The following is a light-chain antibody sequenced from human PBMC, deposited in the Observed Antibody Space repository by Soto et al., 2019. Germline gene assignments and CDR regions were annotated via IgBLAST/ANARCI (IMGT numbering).Light chain of an antibody. CDR3: AAWDDSLRAVV. J-gene: IGLJ2*01. V-gene: IGLV1-44*01. CDR1: GSNIGTHA. Sequence: QPVLTQSPSESATPGQRVTISCSGSGSNIGTHAVNWYQQVPGTAPTLLIFRNHQRPSGVPDRFSGSKSGTSASLAISGPQSEDEADYYCAAWDDSLRAVVFGRGTKLTVL. CDR2: RNH.